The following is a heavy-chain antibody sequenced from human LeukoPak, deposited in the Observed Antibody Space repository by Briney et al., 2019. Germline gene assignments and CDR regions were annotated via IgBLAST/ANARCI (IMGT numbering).Heavy chain of an antibody. V-gene: IGHV1-69*13. D-gene: IGHD3-10*01. Sequence: SVKVSCKASGYTFTVYYMHWVRQAPGQGLEWMGGIIPIFGTANYAQKFQGRVTITADESTSTAYMELSSLRSEDTAVYYCARDGYYYGSGAGYFDYWGQGTLVTVSS. CDR3: ARDGYYYGSGAGYFDY. CDR2: IIPIFGTA. CDR1: GYTFTVYY. J-gene: IGHJ4*02.